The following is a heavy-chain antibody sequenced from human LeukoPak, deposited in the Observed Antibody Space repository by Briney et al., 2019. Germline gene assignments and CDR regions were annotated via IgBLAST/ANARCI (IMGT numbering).Heavy chain of an antibody. CDR2: ISGSDGST. CDR3: ARAPSCSSTSCLDYYYYGMDV. Sequence: PGGSLRLSCAASGFIFSSYAMSWVRQAPGKGLEWVSGISGSDGSTYYADSVRGRFTISRDNSKNTLYLQMNSLRAEDTAVYYCARAPSCSSTSCLDYYYYGMDVWGQGTTVTVSS. D-gene: IGHD2-2*01. CDR1: GFIFSSYA. V-gene: IGHV3-23*01. J-gene: IGHJ6*02.